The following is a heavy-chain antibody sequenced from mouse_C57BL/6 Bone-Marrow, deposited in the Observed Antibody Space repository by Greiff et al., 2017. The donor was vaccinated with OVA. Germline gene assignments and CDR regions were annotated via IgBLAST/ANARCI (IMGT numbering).Heavy chain of an antibody. Sequence: EVHLVESGGGLVQPKGSLKLSCAASGFSFNPYAMNWVRQAPGKGLEWVARIRSKSNNYATYYADSVKDRFTISRADSETLLYRQMNNLKTEYTAMYYGVRQRGYYYAENYAMDYWGQGTSVTVSS. D-gene: IGHD1-1*01. CDR2: IRSKSNNYAT. CDR3: VRQRGYYYAENYAMDY. CDR1: GFSFNPYA. V-gene: IGHV10-1*01. J-gene: IGHJ4*01.